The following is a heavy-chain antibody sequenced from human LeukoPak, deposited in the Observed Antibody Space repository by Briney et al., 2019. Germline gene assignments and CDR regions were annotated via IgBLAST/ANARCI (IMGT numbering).Heavy chain of an antibody. Sequence: GGSLRLSCAASGFTFNNYAMSWVRQVPGKGLEWVSSISGGAENTYYADSVKGRLTISRDNAKNSLYLQMNSLRAEDTAVYYCARAYIVVVPAAPPDNWFDPWGQGTLVTVSS. J-gene: IGHJ5*02. CDR2: ISGGAENT. CDR3: ARAYIVVVPAAPPDNWFDP. CDR1: GFTFNNYA. D-gene: IGHD2-2*01. V-gene: IGHV3-23*01.